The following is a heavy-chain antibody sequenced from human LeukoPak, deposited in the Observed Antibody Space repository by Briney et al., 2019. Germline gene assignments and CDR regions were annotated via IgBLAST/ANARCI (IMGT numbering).Heavy chain of an antibody. Sequence: GASLRLSCAVSGFTFSSYGMSWVRQAPGKGLEWVSSISGTGDSANYADSVKGRFTIHRDNSKDTLYLQMNNLRVEDTAVYYCAKVASSDPWGQGTLVTVSS. D-gene: IGHD6-19*01. V-gene: IGHV3-23*01. CDR1: GFTFSSYG. CDR2: ISGTGDSA. J-gene: IGHJ5*02. CDR3: AKVASSDP.